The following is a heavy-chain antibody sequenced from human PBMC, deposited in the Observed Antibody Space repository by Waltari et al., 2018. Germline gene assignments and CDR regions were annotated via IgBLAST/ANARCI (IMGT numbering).Heavy chain of an antibody. CDR2: RNPKRALR. D-gene: IGHD3-22*01. V-gene: IGHV1-8*02. CDR1: GYTFINYD. CDR3: ARDYDTSTLYVENAFDV. Sequence: QVQLVQSGAEVKKPGASVRVSCKASGYTFINYDINWVRQAPGQGLEWMGWRNPKRALRGYEQKFQGRVSMTSDASSRTAYMELSGLTPDDTAVYYCARDYDTSTLYVENAFDVWGQGTVVTVSS. J-gene: IGHJ3*01.